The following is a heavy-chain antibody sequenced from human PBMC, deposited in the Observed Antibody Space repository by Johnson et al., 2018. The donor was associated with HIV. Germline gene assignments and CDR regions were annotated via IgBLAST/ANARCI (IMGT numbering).Heavy chain of an antibody. CDR1: GFTFSNYG. J-gene: IGHJ3*02. Sequence: QVQLVESGGGVVQPGRSLRLSCAASGFTFSNYGMHWVRQAPGKGLEWVAFIQYDGNNEYYADSVKGRFTISRDNSKNTLYLQMNSLRAEDTAVYYCAREGPMVRSGAFDIWGQGTMVTVS. D-gene: IGHD3-10*01. CDR3: AREGPMVRSGAFDI. CDR2: IQYDGNNE. V-gene: IGHV3-30*02.